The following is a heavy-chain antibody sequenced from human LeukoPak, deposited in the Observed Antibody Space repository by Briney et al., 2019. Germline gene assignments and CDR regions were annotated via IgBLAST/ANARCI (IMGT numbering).Heavy chain of an antibody. V-gene: IGHV3-48*03. CDR1: GFTFSSYE. D-gene: IGHD2-2*01. Sequence: GGSLRLSCAASGFTFSSYEMNWVRQAPGKGLEWVSYISSSGSTIYYADSVKGRFTISRDNAENSLYLQMNSLRAEDTAVYYCARESYGSSTVDYWGQGTLVTVSS. J-gene: IGHJ4*02. CDR2: ISSSGSTI. CDR3: ARESYGSSTVDY.